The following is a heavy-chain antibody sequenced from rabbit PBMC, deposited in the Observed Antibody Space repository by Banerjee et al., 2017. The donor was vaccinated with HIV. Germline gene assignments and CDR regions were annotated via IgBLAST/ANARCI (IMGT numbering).Heavy chain of an antibody. J-gene: IGHJ6*01. CDR1: GFDLSSYY. CDR3: ARDSYDDYGYYYGMDL. D-gene: IGHD2-1*01. Sequence: QLKETGGGLVQPGGSLTLSCKASGFDLSSYYMSWVRQAPGKGLEWIGIIYAGKGSTDYASWVNGRFTISSDNAQNTVDLQMNSLTAADTATYFCARDSYDDYGYYYGMDLWGPGTLVTVS. CDR2: IYAGKGST. V-gene: IGHV1S7*01.